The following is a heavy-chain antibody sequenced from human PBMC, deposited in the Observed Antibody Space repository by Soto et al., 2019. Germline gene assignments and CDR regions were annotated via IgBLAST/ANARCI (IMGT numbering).Heavy chain of an antibody. J-gene: IGHJ6*02. CDR3: ARGRNGMDV. V-gene: IGHV1-8*01. CDR1: GDTFTNYD. Sequence: QVQLVQSGAEVKKPGASVKVSCKASGDTFTNYDINWVRQATGQGLEWMGRMNPNSGNTGYAQKLQGRVTMTRNTSMTTAYMELSSLRSEDTAVYYGARGRNGMDVWGQGTTVTVSS. CDR2: MNPNSGNT.